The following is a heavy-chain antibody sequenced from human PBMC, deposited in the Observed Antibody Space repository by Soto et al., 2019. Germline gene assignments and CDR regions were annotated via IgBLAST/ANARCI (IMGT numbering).Heavy chain of an antibody. CDR1: CFPLYSLS. CDR3: TTGIVVVIPSGMDV. J-gene: IGHJ6*02. CDR2: VSSIGGIT. D-gene: IGHD3-22*01. Sequence: PGGSLKLSFANPCFPLYSLSLSWVPPAPGEGLEWISAVSSIGGITYYTDSVKGRFTISRDNSKNTLYLQMNSLRAEDTAVYDCTTGIVVVIPSGMDVWGQGTTVTVSS. V-gene: IGHV3-23*01.